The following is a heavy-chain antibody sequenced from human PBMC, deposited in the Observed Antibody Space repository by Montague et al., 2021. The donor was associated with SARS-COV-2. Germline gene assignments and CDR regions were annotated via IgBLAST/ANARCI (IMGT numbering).Heavy chain of an antibody. V-gene: IGHV3-9*01. Sequence: YRRLSCAASGFTFDDYAMHWVRQAPGKGLEWVSGISWNSGNIGYADSVKGRFTISRDNAKNSLYLQMNSLRAEDTALYYCAKGEIGSGWYGAFDIWGQGTMVTVSS. J-gene: IGHJ3*02. D-gene: IGHD6-19*01. CDR2: ISWNSGNI. CDR1: GFTFDDYA. CDR3: AKGEIGSGWYGAFDI.